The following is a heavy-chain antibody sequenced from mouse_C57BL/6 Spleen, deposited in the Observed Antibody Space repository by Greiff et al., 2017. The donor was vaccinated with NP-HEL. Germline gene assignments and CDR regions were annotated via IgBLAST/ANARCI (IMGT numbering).Heavy chain of an antibody. J-gene: IGHJ2*01. CDR3: ARPGYSNSFDY. D-gene: IGHD2-5*01. V-gene: IGHV5-17*01. CDR2: ISSGSSTI. Sequence: DVMLVESGGGLVKPGGSLKLTCAASGFTFSDYGMHWVRQAPEKGLEWVAYISSGSSTIYYADTVKGRFTISRDNAKNTLFLQMTSLRSEDTAMYYCARPGYSNSFDYWGQGTTLTVSS. CDR1: GFTFSDYG.